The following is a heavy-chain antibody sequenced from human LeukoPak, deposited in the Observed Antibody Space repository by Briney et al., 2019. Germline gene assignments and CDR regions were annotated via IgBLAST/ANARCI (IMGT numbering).Heavy chain of an antibody. D-gene: IGHD6-13*01. V-gene: IGHV4-39*01. J-gene: IGHJ4*02. CDR2: IYYSGST. CDR1: GGSISSSSYY. Sequence: PSEALSLTCTVTGGSISSSSYYWGWIRQPPGKGLEWIGSIYYSGSTYYNPSLKSRVTISVDTSKNQFSLKLSSVTAADTATYYCARHDIAAALVIDYWGQGTLVTVSS. CDR3: ARHDIAAALVIDY.